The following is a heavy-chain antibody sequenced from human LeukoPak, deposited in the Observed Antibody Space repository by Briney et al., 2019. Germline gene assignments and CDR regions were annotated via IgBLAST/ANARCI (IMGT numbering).Heavy chain of an antibody. CDR1: GFIFSESY. V-gene: IGHV3-11*04. D-gene: IGHD5/OR15-5a*01. CDR3: AREPSGNFGQLVSSAEYFQH. J-gene: IGHJ1*01. Sequence: GGSLRLSCAASGFIFSESYMAWIRQAPGKGLEWISYIDNSGYNVQYSDPVKGRFTISRDNAKNSLYLQMNSLTIEDTAVYYCAREPSGNFGQLVSSAEYFQHWGQGTRVTVSS. CDR2: IDNSGYNV.